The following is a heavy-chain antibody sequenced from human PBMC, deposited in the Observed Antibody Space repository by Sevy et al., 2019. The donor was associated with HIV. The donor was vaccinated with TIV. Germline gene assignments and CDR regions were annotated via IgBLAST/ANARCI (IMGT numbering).Heavy chain of an antibody. D-gene: IGHD3-3*01. CDR3: ARGGGSITIFGVASDYYGMDV. CDR1: GYTFTSYD. J-gene: IGHJ6*02. CDR2: MNPNSGNT. V-gene: IGHV1-8*01. Sequence: ASVKVSCKASGYTFTSYDINWVRQATGQGLEWMGWMNPNSGNTGYAQKFQGRVTMTRNTSISTAYMELSSLRSEDTAVYYCARGGGSITIFGVASDYYGMDVWGQGTTVTVSS.